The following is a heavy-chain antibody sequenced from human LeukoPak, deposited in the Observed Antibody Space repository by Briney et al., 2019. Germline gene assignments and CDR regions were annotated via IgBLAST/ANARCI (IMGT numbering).Heavy chain of an antibody. CDR2: IYYSGST. D-gene: IGHD3-3*01. J-gene: IGHJ6*03. Sequence: SQTLSLTCTVSGGSISSGDYYWSWIRQPPGKGLEWIGYIYYSGSTYYNPSLKSRVTISVDTSKNQFSLKLSSVTAADTAVYYCARAQSGITIFGVDDYYYYMDVWGKGTTATVSS. CDR3: ARAQSGITIFGVDDYYYYMDV. CDR1: GGSISSGDYY. V-gene: IGHV4-30-4*08.